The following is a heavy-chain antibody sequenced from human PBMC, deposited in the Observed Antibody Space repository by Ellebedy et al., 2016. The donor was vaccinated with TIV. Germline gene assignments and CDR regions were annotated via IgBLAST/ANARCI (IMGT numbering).Heavy chain of an antibody. Sequence: SVKVSCXASGGIFSRYGINWVRQAPGQGLEWMGGIVPIFGTTNYTQKFQGRVTIIADKSTSTAYMELSSLRSEDSAVYYCATGGVLAATFFDYWGQGSLVTVSS. CDR3: ATGGVLAATFFDY. J-gene: IGHJ4*02. CDR1: GGIFSRYG. V-gene: IGHV1-69*06. D-gene: IGHD2-15*01. CDR2: IVPIFGTT.